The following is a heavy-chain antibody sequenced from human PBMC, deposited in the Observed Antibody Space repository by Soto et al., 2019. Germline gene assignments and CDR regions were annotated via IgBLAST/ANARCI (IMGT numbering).Heavy chain of an antibody. CDR2: IDPSDSYT. CDR1: GYSFFTYS. J-gene: IGHJ1*01. Sequence: GESLKISCKGPGYSFFTYSIGWVRQMPGRGLAWVGRIDPSDSYTTYNPSLKGHVILSVDKSMNTAYVQWTSLRASDTAMYFCGRDFGSGHADVWGQGTLVTVSS. V-gene: IGHV5-10-1*01. D-gene: IGHD1-26*01. CDR3: GRDFGSGHADV.